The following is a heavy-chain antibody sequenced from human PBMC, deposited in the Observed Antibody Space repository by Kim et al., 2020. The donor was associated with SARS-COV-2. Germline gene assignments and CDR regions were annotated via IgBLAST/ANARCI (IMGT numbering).Heavy chain of an antibody. CDR2: IYYSGST. J-gene: IGHJ6*02. CDR3: ARYPKAHYYYYGMDA. V-gene: IGHV4-59*13. Sequence: SETLSLTCTVSGGSISSYYWSWIRQPPGKGLEWIGYIYYSGSTNYNPSLKSRVTISVDTSKNQFSLKLSSVTAADTAVYYCARYPKAHYYYYGMDAWGQG. CDR1: GGSISSYY.